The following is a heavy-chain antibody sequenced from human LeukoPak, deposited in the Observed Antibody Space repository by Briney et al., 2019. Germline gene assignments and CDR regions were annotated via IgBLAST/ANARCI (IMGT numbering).Heavy chain of an antibody. CDR1: GYSISSGYY. J-gene: IGHJ6*03. V-gene: IGHV4-38-2*02. CDR2: IYRSGST. Sequence: SETLPLTCIVSGYSISSGYYLGWIRQPPGTGLEWIGRIYRSGSTYYNPSLKSRVTISVDTSKNQFSLKLSSVTAADTAVYYCARGPNYMDVWGKGTTVTVSS. CDR3: ARGPNYMDV.